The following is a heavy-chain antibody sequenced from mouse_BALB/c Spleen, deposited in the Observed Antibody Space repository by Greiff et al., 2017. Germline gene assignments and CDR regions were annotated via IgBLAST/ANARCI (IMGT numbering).Heavy chain of an antibody. V-gene: IGHV7-3*02. J-gene: IGHJ2*01. Sequence: EVKLVESGGGLVQPGGSLRLSCATSGFTFTDYYMSWVRQPPGKALEWLGFIRNKANGYTTEYSASVKGRFTISRDNSQSILYLQMNTLRAEDSATYYCARGGWGYFDYWGQGTTLTVSS. CDR1: GFTFTDYY. D-gene: IGHD3-2*02. CDR2: IRNKANGYTT. CDR3: ARGGWGYFDY.